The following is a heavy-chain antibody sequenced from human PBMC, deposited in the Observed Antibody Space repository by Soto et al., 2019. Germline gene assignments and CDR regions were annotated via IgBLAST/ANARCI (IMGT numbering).Heavy chain of an antibody. CDR1: GGSFSGYY. Sequence: PSETLSLTCAVYGGSFSGYYWSWIRQPPGKGLEWIGEINHSGSTNYNPSLKSRVTISVDTSKNQFSLELSSVTAADTAVYYCAREKQTRYYYYYGMDVWGQGTTVTVSS. CDR2: INHSGST. J-gene: IGHJ6*02. D-gene: IGHD2-2*01. V-gene: IGHV4-34*01. CDR3: AREKQTRYYYYYGMDV.